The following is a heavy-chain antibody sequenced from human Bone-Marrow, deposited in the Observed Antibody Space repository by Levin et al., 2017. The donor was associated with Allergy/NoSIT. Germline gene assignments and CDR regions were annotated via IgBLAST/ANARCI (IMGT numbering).Heavy chain of an antibody. CDR1: GGSFSGYY. J-gene: IGHJ2*01. CDR2: INHSGST. Sequence: SETLSLTCAVYGGSFSGYYWSWIRQPPGKGLEWIGEINHSGSTNYNPSLKSRVTISVDTSKNQFSLKLSSVTAADTAVYYCARAGGVVVISSYWYFDLWGRGTLVTVSS. V-gene: IGHV4-34*01. D-gene: IGHD3-22*01. CDR3: ARAGGVVVISSYWYFDL.